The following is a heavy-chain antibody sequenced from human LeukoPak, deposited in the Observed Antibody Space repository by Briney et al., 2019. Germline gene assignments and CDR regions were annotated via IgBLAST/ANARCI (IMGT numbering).Heavy chain of an antibody. CDR2: IRYDGSNK. D-gene: IGHD6-13*01. J-gene: IGHJ4*02. CDR1: GFTFRSYG. CDR3: AKDSGVGSSWYSSVGYFDY. V-gene: IGHV3-30*02. Sequence: GGSLRLYRAASGFTFRSYGMHWVRQALGKGLEWVAFIRYDGSNKYYADSVKGRFTISRDNSKNTLYLQMNSLRAEDTAVYYCAKDSGVGSSWYSSVGYFDYWGQGTLVTVSS.